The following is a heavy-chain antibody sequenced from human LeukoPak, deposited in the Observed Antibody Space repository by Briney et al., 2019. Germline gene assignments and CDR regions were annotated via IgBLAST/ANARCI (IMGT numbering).Heavy chain of an antibody. J-gene: IGHJ4*02. CDR1: GFKFSDYW. CDR2: INQAGTEK. Sequence: GGSLRLSCAASGFKFSDYWMSGVRQTPGKGPEWVANINQAGTEKYYVGSVKGRFTISRDNAKNTLYLQMNSLRADDTAIYYCARNEWELVTYWGQGTLVTVSS. D-gene: IGHD1-26*01. V-gene: IGHV3-7*05. CDR3: ARNEWELVTY.